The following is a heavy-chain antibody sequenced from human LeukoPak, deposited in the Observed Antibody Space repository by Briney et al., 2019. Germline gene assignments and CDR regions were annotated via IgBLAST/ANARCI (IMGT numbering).Heavy chain of an antibody. D-gene: IGHD3-3*01. CDR1: GFTFSDYY. J-gene: IGHJ4*02. CDR3: AKDSDFWSGYPPDY. Sequence: PGGSLRLSCAASGFTFSDYYMSWLRQAPGKGLEWVAYICDSGRTVYYADSVKGRFTISRDNPKNTLFLQMNSLRVEDTAVYYCAKDSDFWSGYPPDYWGQGTLVTVSS. CDR2: ICDSGRTV. V-gene: IGHV3-11*01.